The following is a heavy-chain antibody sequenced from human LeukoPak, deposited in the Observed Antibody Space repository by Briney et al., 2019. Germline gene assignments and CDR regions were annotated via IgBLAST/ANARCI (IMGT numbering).Heavy chain of an antibody. CDR3: ARNLAQLGVGWFDP. CDR2: IISIFGTA. J-gene: IGHJ5*02. CDR1: GGTFSSYA. Sequence: SVKVSCKASGGTFSSYAISWVRQAPGQGLEWMGGIISIFGTANYAQKFQGRVTITADESTSTAYMELSSLRSEDTAVYYCARNLAQLGVGWFDPWGQGTLVTVSS. V-gene: IGHV1-69*13. D-gene: IGHD1-1*01.